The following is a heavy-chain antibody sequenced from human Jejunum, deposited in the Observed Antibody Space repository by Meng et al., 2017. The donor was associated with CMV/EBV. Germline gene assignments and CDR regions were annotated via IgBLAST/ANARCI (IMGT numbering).Heavy chain of an antibody. D-gene: IGHD6-19*01. CDR3: ARVSSGWDYFDY. Sequence: QFHLQESGPGLVKPSQTLSLTCTVSGGSVSSGGYYWTWIRQHPGKGLEWFGHIYYSGSTFYNPSLKRRVIISIGTSKNQFSLNLRSVTAADTAVYYCARVSSGWDYFDYWGQGTLVTVSS. CDR1: GGSVSSGGYY. J-gene: IGHJ4*02. CDR2: IYYSGST. V-gene: IGHV4-31*03.